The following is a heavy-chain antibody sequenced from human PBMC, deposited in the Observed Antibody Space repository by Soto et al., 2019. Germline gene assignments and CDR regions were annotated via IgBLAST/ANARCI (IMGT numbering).Heavy chain of an antibody. CDR1: GVSFSGHY. V-gene: IGHV4-34*01. CDR3: ARGGGISRSKRYFDV. J-gene: IGHJ2*01. CDR2: VNHSGST. Sequence: PSETLSLTCALYGVSFSGHYWSWIRQPPGKGLEWIGEVNHSGSTNYNSSLKSRVTISVDTSKNQFSLKLSSVTAADTAVYYCARGGGISRSKRYFDVWGRGTLVTVSS.